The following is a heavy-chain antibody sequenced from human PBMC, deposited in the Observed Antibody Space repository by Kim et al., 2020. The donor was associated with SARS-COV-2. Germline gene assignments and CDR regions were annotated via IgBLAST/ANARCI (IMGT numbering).Heavy chain of an antibody. Sequence: YVDAVKGRFTISRDTAKNSLYLQMNSLRAEDTAVYYCARIGDSGRPAYDIWGQGTMGTVSS. V-gene: IGHV3-7*01. CDR3: ARIGDSGRPAYDI. J-gene: IGHJ3*02. D-gene: IGHD4-17*01.